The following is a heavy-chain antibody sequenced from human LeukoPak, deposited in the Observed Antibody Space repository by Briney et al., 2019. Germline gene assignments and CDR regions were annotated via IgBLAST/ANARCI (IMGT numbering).Heavy chain of an antibody. D-gene: IGHD5-24*01. CDR1: GGSISSSNW. J-gene: IGHJ4*02. CDR3: ARHRDGYSNQAFDY. V-gene: IGHV4-4*02. Sequence: PSGTLSLTCAVSGGSISSSNWWSWVRQPPGKGLEWIEEIYHSGSTNYNPSLKSRVTISVDTSKNQFSLKLSSVTAADTAVYYCARHRDGYSNQAFDYWGQGTLVTVSS. CDR2: IYHSGST.